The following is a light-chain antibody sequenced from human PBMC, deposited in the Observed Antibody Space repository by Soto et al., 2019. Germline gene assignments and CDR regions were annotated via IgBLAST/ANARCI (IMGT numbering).Light chain of an antibody. CDR1: SSNIGAGYD. CDR2: GNS. Sequence: QSALTQPPSVSGAPGQRVTISCTGSSSNIGAGYDVHWYQQLPGTAPKLLIYGNSNRPSGVPDRFSGSKSGTSASLAITGLHAEDEADYYCQSSDSSLSGYVFGTGTKLTVL. V-gene: IGLV1-40*01. J-gene: IGLJ1*01. CDR3: QSSDSSLSGYV.